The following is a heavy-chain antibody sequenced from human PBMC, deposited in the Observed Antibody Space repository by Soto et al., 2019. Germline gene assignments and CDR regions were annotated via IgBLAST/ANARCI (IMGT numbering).Heavy chain of an antibody. Sequence: GGSLILSCAASGFTFSDYWMHWVRQAPGQGLVWVSRIHSDGSSTTYADSVKGRFTISRDNAKNTLSLQMNSLRVEDTAVYYCARGDRGAFDLWGQGTMVTVSS. CDR2: IHSDGSST. V-gene: IGHV3-74*01. J-gene: IGHJ3*01. CDR3: ARGDRGAFDL. CDR1: GFTFSDYW. D-gene: IGHD2-21*02.